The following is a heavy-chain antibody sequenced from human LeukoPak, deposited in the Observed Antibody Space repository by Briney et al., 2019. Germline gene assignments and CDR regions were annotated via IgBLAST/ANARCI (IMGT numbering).Heavy chain of an antibody. CDR3: ARLTLRSESGYQTFDI. J-gene: IGHJ3*02. Sequence: ASVKVSCKASGYTFTGYYMHWVRQAPGQGLEWMGRINPNTGGTNYAQKFQGRVTMTRDTSIRTAYMELSRLRSDDTAVYYCARLTLRSESGYQTFDIWGQGTMVTVSS. CDR1: GYTFTGYY. D-gene: IGHD3-22*01. V-gene: IGHV1-2*06. CDR2: INPNTGGT.